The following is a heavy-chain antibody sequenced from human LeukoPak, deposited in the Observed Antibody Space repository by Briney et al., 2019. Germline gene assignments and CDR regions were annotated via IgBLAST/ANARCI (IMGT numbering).Heavy chain of an antibody. Sequence: GASVKVSCKASGYTFTNYGISWVRQAPGQGLEWMGWISAYNGHTNYAQKLQGRVTMTTDTSTTTAYMELRSLRSDDTAVYYCAKDLRWLRFAFETFDIWGQGTMVTVSS. CDR1: GYTFTNYG. CDR2: ISAYNGHT. V-gene: IGHV1-18*01. D-gene: IGHD5-12*01. CDR3: AKDLRWLRFAFETFDI. J-gene: IGHJ3*02.